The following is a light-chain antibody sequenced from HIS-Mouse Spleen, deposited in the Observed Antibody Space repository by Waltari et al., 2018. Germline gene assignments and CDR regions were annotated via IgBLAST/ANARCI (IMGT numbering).Light chain of an antibody. CDR2: DVS. J-gene: IGLJ3*02. V-gene: IGLV2-11*01. CDR3: CSYAGSYTWV. CDR1: SSDVGGYNY. Sequence: QSALTQPRSVSGSPGQSVTISCTGTSSDVGGYNYVPWYQQHPGQAPKLMIYDVSKRPAGVPGRFSGSKTGNTAALTNAGLQAEDEADYYCCSYAGSYTWVFGGGTKLTVL.